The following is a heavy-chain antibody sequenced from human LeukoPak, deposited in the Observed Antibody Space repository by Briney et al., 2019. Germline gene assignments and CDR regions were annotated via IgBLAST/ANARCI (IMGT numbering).Heavy chain of an antibody. CDR2: IHTSGST. V-gene: IGHV4-4*07. J-gene: IGHJ4*02. CDR1: GGSISSYY. Sequence: PSETLSLTCTVSGGSISSYYWSWIRQPAGKGLEWIGRIHTSGSTNYNPSLKSRVTMSLDTCNNQFSLKLSSVTAADTAVYYCASSYSGNYYVFDYWGQGTLVTVSS. D-gene: IGHD1-26*01. CDR3: ASSYSGNYYVFDY.